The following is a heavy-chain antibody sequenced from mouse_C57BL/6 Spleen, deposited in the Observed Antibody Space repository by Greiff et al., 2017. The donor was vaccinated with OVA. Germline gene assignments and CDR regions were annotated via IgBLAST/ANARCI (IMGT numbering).Heavy chain of an antibody. CDR2: ISNGGGST. CDR3: ARFGSSYYAMDY. D-gene: IGHD1-1*01. CDR1: GFTFSDYY. V-gene: IGHV5-12*01. J-gene: IGHJ4*01. Sequence: EVKVVESGGGLVQPGGSLKLSCAASGFTFSDYYMYWVRQTPEKRLEWVAYISNGGGSTYYPDTVKGRFTISRDNAKNTLYLQMSRLKSEDTAMYYCARFGSSYYAMDYWGQGTSVTVSS.